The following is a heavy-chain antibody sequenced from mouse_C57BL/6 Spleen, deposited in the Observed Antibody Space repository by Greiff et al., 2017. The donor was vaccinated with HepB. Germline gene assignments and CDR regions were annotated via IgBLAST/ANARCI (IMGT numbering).Heavy chain of an antibody. J-gene: IGHJ4*01. CDR1: GFSLTSYG. V-gene: IGHV2-5*01. D-gene: IGHD2-4*01. CDR3: AKNGDYGIYYAMDY. Sequence: VKLVESGPGLVQPSQSLSITCTVSGFSLTSYGVHWVRQSPGKGLEWLGVIWRGGSTDYNAAFMSRLSSTKDNSKSQVFFKMNSLQADDTAIYYCAKNGDYGIYYAMDYWGQGTSVTVSS. CDR2: IWRGGST.